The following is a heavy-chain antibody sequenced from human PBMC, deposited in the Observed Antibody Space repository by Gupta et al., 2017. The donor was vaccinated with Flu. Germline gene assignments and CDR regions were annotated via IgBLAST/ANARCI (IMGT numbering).Heavy chain of an antibody. CDR3: ATHDCYDCSGYFDY. CDR1: GGSINSGGYY. CDR2: IYYSGST. Sequence: VQLQESGPGLVKPSQTLSLTCTVSGGSINSGGYYWSWIRQHPGKGLEWIGYIYYSGSTYYNPSLKSRVTISIDRSKNQFSLKLSSVTAADTAVYYCATHDCYDCSGYFDYWSQGTLVTVSS. J-gene: IGHJ4*02. V-gene: IGHV4-31*03. D-gene: IGHD3-22*01.